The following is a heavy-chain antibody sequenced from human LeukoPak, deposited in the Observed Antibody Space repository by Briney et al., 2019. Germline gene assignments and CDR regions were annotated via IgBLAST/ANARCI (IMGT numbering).Heavy chain of an antibody. CDR3: VRDFSCSGGSCPLFDY. J-gene: IGHJ4*02. V-gene: IGHV3-23*01. CDR1: GFPLRNYA. D-gene: IGHD2-15*01. CDR2: INENGVYT. Sequence: GGSLRLSCAASGFPLRNYAMSWVRQAPGKGLDWVSGINENGVYTYYADSVKGRFTISRDNPENTLYLHMSSLSAEDTAIYYCVRDFSCSGGSCPLFDYWGQGILVTVSA.